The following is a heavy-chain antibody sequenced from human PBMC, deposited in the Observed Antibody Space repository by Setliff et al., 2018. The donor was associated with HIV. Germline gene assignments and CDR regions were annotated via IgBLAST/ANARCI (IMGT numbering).Heavy chain of an antibody. Sequence: PGGSLRLSCAASGFSFSSYGMHWVRQAPGKGLEWVAFIRYDGSNEYYVDSVKGRFTISRDNSKNTLYLQMTSLRTEDTAMYYCARQDVGAYAPLRYWGQGTLVTVSS. CDR1: GFSFSSYG. CDR3: ARQDVGAYAPLRY. V-gene: IGHV3-30*02. J-gene: IGHJ4*02. D-gene: IGHD5-12*01. CDR2: IRYDGSNE.